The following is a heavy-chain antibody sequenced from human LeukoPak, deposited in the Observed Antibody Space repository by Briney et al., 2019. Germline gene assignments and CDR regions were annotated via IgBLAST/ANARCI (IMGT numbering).Heavy chain of an antibody. D-gene: IGHD6-19*01. CDR1: GYTFTGYY. Sequence: ASVKVSCKASGYTFTGYYLHWVRLAPGQGLEWMGWINHNSGCTNYAQKFQGRVTMTRDTSISTAYMELTRLTSDDTAVYYCATVVAVADYFDYWGQGTLVTVSS. V-gene: IGHV1-2*02. CDR3: ATVVAVADYFDY. J-gene: IGHJ4*02. CDR2: INHNSGCT.